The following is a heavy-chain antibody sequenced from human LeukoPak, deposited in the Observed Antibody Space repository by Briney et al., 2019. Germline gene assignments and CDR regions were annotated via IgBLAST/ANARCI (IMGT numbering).Heavy chain of an antibody. D-gene: IGHD5-18*01. V-gene: IGHV4-39*07. CDR3: ARGQKYKYGYTVTELGSGYFDY. J-gene: IGHJ4*02. CDR2: IYYSGST. CDR1: APSISSSSYS. Sequence: SETLSLTCTVSAPSISSSSYSWGWIRQPPGKGLEWIGSIYYSGSTYYKPSLKSRVTISVDTSKNQFSLTLSSVTAADTAVYYCARGQKYKYGYTVTELGSGYFDYWGQGTLVTVSS.